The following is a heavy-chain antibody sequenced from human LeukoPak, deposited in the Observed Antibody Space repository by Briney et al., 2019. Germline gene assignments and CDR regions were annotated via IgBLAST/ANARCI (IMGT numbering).Heavy chain of an antibody. CDR3: ARVSDTSMVTPGFDS. CDR2: VSTSNGAT. V-gene: IGHV1-18*01. Sequence: ASVKVSCKTSGYNFNRYSITWVRQAPGQGLEWMGWVSTSNGATNYAEKFQGRVTMTTETVTKTAYLELRRLTSGDTAMYFCARVSDTSMVTPGFDSWGQGTLVTVS. D-gene: IGHD5-18*01. CDR1: GYNFNRYS. J-gene: IGHJ4*02.